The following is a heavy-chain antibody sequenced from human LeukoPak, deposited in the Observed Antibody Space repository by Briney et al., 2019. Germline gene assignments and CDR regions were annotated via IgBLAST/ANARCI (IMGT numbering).Heavy chain of an antibody. J-gene: IGHJ4*02. Sequence: GGSLRLSCAASGFTFSSYEMSWVRQAPGKGLEWVSVIYSGGSTYYADSVKGRFTISRDNSKNTLYLQMNSLRAEDTAVYYCARGRVATIFDYWGQGTLVTVSS. CDR3: ARGRVATIFDY. CDR2: IYSGGST. CDR1: GFTFSSYE. V-gene: IGHV3-53*01. D-gene: IGHD5-12*01.